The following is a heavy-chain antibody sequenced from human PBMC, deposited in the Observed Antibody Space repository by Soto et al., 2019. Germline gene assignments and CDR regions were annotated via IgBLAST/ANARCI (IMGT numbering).Heavy chain of an antibody. CDR3: AGGGRLRYFDWLSPADY. V-gene: IGHV3-7*01. J-gene: IGHJ4*02. Sequence: EVQLVESGGGLVQPGGSLRLSCAASGFTFSSYWMSWVRQAPGKGLEWVANIKQDGSENYYVDSVKGRFTISRDNAKNSLYLQMNSRRDEETAVYYCAGGGRLRYFDWLSPADYWGQGTLVTVSS. CDR2: IKQDGSEN. CDR1: GFTFSSYW. D-gene: IGHD3-9*01.